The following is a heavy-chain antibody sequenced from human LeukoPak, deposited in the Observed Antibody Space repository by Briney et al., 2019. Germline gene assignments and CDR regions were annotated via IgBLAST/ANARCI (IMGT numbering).Heavy chain of an antibody. D-gene: IGHD6-13*01. CDR2: IYTSGST. J-gene: IGHJ2*01. CDR3: ARDLLVYSSSPYWYFDL. CDR1: VGSITSYY. Sequence: SETLSLTCTVSVGSITSYYWSSIRQPAGKGLEWIGRIYTSGSTNYNPSLKSRVTMSVDTSKNQFSLKLSSVTAADTAVYYCARDLLVYSSSPYWYFDLWGRGTLVTVSS. V-gene: IGHV4-4*07.